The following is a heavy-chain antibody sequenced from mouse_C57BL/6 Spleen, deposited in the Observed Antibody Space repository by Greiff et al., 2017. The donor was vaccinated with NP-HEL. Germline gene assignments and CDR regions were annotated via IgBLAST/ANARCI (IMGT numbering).Heavy chain of an antibody. J-gene: IGHJ4*01. D-gene: IGHD1-1*01. Sequence: LVESGAELAKPGASVKLSCKASGYTFTSYWMHWVKQRPGQGLEWIGYINPSSGYTKYNQKFKDKATLTADKSSSTAYMQLSSLTYEDSVVYYCARITTVVAGPYAMDYWGQGTSVTVSS. CDR3: ARITTVVAGPYAMDY. CDR2: INPSSGYT. V-gene: IGHV1-7*01. CDR1: GYTFTSYW.